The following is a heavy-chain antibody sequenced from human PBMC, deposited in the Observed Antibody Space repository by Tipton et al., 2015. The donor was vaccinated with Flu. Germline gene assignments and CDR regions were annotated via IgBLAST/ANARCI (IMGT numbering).Heavy chain of an antibody. CDR3: ARDPVVAATRGSFDY. J-gene: IGHJ4*02. D-gene: IGHD2-15*01. CDR1: GFTFSSYS. V-gene: IGHV3-21*01. CDR2: ISSSSSYI. Sequence: SLRLSCAASGFTFSSYSMNWVRQAPGKGLEWVSSISSSSSYIYYADSVKGRFTISRDNAKNSLYLQMNSLRAEDTAVYYCARDPVVAATRGSFDYWGQGTLVPVSS.